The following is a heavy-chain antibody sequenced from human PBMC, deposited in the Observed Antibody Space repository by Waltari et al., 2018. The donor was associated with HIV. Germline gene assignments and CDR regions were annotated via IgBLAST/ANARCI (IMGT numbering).Heavy chain of an antibody. Sequence: QVQLLESGPGLVRPSETLSLACTVSGDSISPSGSYWTWIRQPPGEGLEWIGYIYYRGNNYYNPSLESRLTISLDTSRNQFTLRLNSVTAADTAIYYCARGRSSTYYILDDWGQGTLVTVSS. V-gene: IGHV4-31*03. CDR2: IYYRGNN. CDR3: ARGRSSTYYILDD. J-gene: IGHJ4*02. CDR1: GDSISPSGSY. D-gene: IGHD6-13*01.